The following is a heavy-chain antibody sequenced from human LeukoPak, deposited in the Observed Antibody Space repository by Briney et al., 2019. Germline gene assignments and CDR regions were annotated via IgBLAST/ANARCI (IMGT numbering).Heavy chain of an antibody. CDR1: GFTFDDYA. J-gene: IGHJ5*02. Sequence: GGSLRLSCAASGFTFDDYAMPWVRQAPGKGLEWVSGISWNSGSIGYADSVKGRFTISRDNAKNSLFLQMNSLRAEDTALYYCAKGASRDGGVSGAWGQGTLVTVSS. CDR2: ISWNSGSI. D-gene: IGHD2-8*02. CDR3: AKGASRDGGVSGA. V-gene: IGHV3-9*01.